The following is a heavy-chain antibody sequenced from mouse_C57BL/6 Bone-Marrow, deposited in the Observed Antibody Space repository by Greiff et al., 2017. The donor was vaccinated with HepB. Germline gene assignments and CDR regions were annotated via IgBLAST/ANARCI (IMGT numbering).Heavy chain of an antibody. CDR3: ARRDENYGSSYWFAY. D-gene: IGHD1-1*01. J-gene: IGHJ3*01. CDR1: GFTFSDYY. CDR2: ISNGGGST. V-gene: IGHV5-12*01. Sequence: EVQGVESGGGLVQPGGSLKLSCAASGFTFSDYYMYWVRQTPEKRLEWVAYISNGGGSTYYPDTVKGRFTISRDNAKNTLYLQMSRLKSEDTAMYYCARRDENYGSSYWFAYWGQGTLVTVSA.